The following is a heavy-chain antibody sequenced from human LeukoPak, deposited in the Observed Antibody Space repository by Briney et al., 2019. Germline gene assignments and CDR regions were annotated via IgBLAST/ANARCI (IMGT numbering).Heavy chain of an antibody. CDR1: GFTFTSSA. CDR3: AGEERMTSLAFDI. V-gene: IGHV1-58*02. CDR2: IVVGSGNT. J-gene: IGHJ3*02. Sequence: SVKVSCKASGFTFTSSAMQWVRQARGQRLEWIGWIVVGSGNTNYAQKFQERVTITRDMSTSTAYMELSSLRSEDTAVYYCAGEERMTSLAFDIWGQGTMVTVSS. D-gene: IGHD4-11*01.